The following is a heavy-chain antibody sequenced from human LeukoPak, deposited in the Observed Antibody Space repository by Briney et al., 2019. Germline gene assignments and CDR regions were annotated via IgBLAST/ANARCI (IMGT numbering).Heavy chain of an antibody. D-gene: IGHD4-23*01. CDR3: ARIGKAYYYGMDV. J-gene: IGHJ6*02. Sequence: SETLSLTCAVYGGSFSGYYWSWIRQPPGKGLEWIGEINHSGSTNYNPSLKSRVTISVDTSKNQFSLKLSSVTAADTAVYYCARIGKAYYYGMDVWGQGTTVTVSS. CDR2: INHSGST. V-gene: IGHV4-34*01. CDR1: GGSFSGYY.